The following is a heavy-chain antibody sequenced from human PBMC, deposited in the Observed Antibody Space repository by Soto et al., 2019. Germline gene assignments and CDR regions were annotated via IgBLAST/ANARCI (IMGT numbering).Heavy chain of an antibody. CDR1: EFTFSSYG. D-gene: IGHD3-22*01. CDR2: ISYDGNNK. J-gene: IGHJ4*02. V-gene: IGHV3-30*03. CDR3: ARDTYYHDSSGYYVFDY. Sequence: QVQLVESGGGVVQPGRSLTLSCAASEFTFSSYGIHWVRQAPGKGLEWVAIISYDGNNKQYADSVKGRFTISRDNSKSTVHLQMNSLRVEDTAVYDCARDTYYHDSSGYYVFDYWGQGTLVTVSS.